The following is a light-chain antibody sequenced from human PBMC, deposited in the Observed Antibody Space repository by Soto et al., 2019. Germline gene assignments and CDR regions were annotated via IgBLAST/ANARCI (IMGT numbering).Light chain of an antibody. CDR2: GAS. CDR3: QQYNNWPVT. Sequence: ETVMTQSPATLSVSPGERATLSCRASQSVSSNLAWYQQKPGQAPRLLIYGASTRATGLPARFSGSGSGTEFTLTISSLQSEDFAVYYCQQYNNWPVTFGQGTKV. CDR1: QSVSSN. V-gene: IGKV3-15*01. J-gene: IGKJ1*01.